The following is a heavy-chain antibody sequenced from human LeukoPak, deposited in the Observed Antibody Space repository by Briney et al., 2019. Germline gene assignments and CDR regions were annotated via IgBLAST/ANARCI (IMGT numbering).Heavy chain of an antibody. CDR3: ATSSGWYSGGAFDI. J-gene: IGHJ3*02. V-gene: IGHV3-23*01. Sequence: GGSLRLSCAASGFAFSSYAMSWVRQAPGKGLEWVSAISGSGGSTYYADSVKGRFTISRDNSKNTLYLQMNSLRAEDTAVYYCATSSGWYSGGAFDIWGQGTMVTVSS. D-gene: IGHD6-19*01. CDR1: GFAFSSYA. CDR2: ISGSGGST.